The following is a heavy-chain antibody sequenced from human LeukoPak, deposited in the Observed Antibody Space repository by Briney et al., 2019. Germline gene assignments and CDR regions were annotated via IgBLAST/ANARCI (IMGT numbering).Heavy chain of an antibody. J-gene: IGHJ5*02. CDR2: IYPGDSNT. V-gene: IGHV5-51*01. Sequence: GASLQISCKGSGSIFTSYWIGWVRQMPGKGLEWMGIIYPGDSNTRYSPSFQGQVTISADKSISTAYLQWSGLKASDTAMYYCARRADGDSWFDPWGQGTLVTVSS. CDR3: ARRADGDSWFDP. CDR1: GSIFTSYW. D-gene: IGHD5-24*01.